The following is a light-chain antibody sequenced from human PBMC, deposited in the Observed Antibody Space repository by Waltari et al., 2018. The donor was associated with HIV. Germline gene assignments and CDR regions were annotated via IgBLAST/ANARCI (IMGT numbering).Light chain of an antibody. Sequence: EIVLTQSPGTLSLSPGERATLSCRASQTISNNYLVWYQHKPGRAPRLLISGASNRATGIPDRFSGSGSGTDFTLTITRLEPEDSAVYYCQQYHNTPFTFGQGTRLEIK. J-gene: IGKJ5*01. CDR3: QQYHNTPFT. V-gene: IGKV3-20*01. CDR1: QTISNNY. CDR2: GAS.